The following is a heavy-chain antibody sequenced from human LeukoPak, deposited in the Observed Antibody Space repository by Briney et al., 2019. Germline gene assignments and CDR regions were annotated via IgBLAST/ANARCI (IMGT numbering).Heavy chain of an antibody. Sequence: ASVKVSCKASGYTFTSYDINWVRQATGQGLEWMGWMNPNSGNTGYAQKFQGRVTITRNTSISTAYMELSSLRAEDTAVYYCAKDRLRGPLSPHATPYYMDVWGKGTTVTISS. D-gene: IGHD4-17*01. CDR2: MNPNSGNT. J-gene: IGHJ6*03. V-gene: IGHV1-8*03. CDR3: AKDRLRGPLSPHATPYYMDV. CDR1: GYTFTSYD.